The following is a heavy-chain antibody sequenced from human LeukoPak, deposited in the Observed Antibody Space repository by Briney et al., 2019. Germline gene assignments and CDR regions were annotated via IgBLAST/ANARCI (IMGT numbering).Heavy chain of an antibody. CDR1: GFTFSNYW. Sequence: GGSLRLSCAASGFTFSNYWMIWVRQAPGKGLEWVANIKQDGSEQYYVDSVKGRFTISRDNAKNSLYLQMISLRAEDTAVYYCARARFGTAGADYRGQGTLVTVSS. D-gene: IGHD1-1*01. J-gene: IGHJ4*02. V-gene: IGHV3-7*03. CDR2: IKQDGSEQ. CDR3: ARARFGTAGADY.